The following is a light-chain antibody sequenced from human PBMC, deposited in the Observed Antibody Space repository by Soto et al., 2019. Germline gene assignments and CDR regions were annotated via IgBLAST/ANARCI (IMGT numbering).Light chain of an antibody. J-gene: IGLJ2*01. CDR2: LEGSGSY. CDR3: ETWDSNTV. CDR1: SGHSSYI. Sequence: QSVLTQSSSAFASLGSSVKLTCTLSSGHSSYIIAWHQQQPGKAPRYLMKLEGSGSYNKGSGVPDRFSGSSSGADRYLTISNLQSEDEADYYCETWDSNTVFGGGTKLTVL. V-gene: IGLV4-60*03.